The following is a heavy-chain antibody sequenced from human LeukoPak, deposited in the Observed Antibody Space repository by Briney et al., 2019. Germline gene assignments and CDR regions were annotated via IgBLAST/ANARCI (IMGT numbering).Heavy chain of an antibody. CDR1: GFTFSSYW. CDR3: ARVVRYSGYGFDP. J-gene: IGHJ5*02. D-gene: IGHD5-12*01. V-gene: IGHV3-74*01. Sequence: GGSLRLSCAASGFTFSSYWMHWVRQALGKGLVWVSRINSDGSSTSYADSVKGRFTISRDNAKNTLYLQMNSLRAEDTAVYYCARVVRYSGYGFDPWGQGTLVTVSS. CDR2: INSDGSST.